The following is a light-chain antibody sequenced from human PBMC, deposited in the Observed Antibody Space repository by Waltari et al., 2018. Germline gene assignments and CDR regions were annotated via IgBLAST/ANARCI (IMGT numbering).Light chain of an antibody. J-gene: IGLJ1*01. V-gene: IGLV2-14*01. CDR3: SSYTSTNTGV. CDR1: SSDVGSYNS. Sequence: QSALTQPASVSGSPGQSITISCTGTSSDVGSYNSVSWYQQYPGKAPQLIIYAVSYRPSGISNRFSGSKSGNTATLTISGLQAEDEADYYCSSYTSTNTGVFGTGTKVTVL. CDR2: AVS.